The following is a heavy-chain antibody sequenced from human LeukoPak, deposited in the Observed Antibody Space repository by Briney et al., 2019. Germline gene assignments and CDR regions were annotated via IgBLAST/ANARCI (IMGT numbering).Heavy chain of an antibody. CDR3: ANDFDPYGYNSTYYFDY. Sequence: RRSLRLSCAASGFSSSSYGTHWVRQAPGKGLEWVAVISYDGSNKYYADSVKGRFTISRDNSKNTLYLQMNSLRAEDTAVYYCANDFDPYGYNSTYYFDYWGQGTLVTVSS. D-gene: IGHD3-3*01. J-gene: IGHJ4*02. V-gene: IGHV3-30*18. CDR2: ISYDGSNK. CDR1: GFSSSSYG.